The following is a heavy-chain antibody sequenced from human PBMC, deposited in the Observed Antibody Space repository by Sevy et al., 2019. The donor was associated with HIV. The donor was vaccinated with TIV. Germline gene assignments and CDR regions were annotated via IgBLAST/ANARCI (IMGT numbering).Heavy chain of an antibody. CDR3: GRDGVSVGWGGYYGGDY. Sequence: ASVKVSCKASGYTFTSYGISWVRQAPGQGLEWMGWISAYNGNTNYAQKLQGRVTMTTDTSTSTAYMELRSLRSDDTAVYYWGRDGVSVGWGGYYGGDYWGRGPLVTVSS. J-gene: IGHJ4*02. CDR1: GYTFTSYG. CDR2: ISAYNGNT. V-gene: IGHV1-18*01. D-gene: IGHD3-10*01.